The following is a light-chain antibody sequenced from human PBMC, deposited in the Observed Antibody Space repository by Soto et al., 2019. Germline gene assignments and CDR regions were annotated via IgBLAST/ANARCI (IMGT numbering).Light chain of an antibody. J-gene: IGKJ4*01. Sequence: EIVMTQSPATLSVSPGERATLSCRASQSVSSNLAWYQQKPGQAPRLLIHGASTRATGIPARFSGSGSGTESTLTISSLQSEDFAVYYCQQYNKWPPVTFGGGTKVDIK. V-gene: IGKV3-15*01. CDR3: QQYNKWPPVT. CDR1: QSVSSN. CDR2: GAS.